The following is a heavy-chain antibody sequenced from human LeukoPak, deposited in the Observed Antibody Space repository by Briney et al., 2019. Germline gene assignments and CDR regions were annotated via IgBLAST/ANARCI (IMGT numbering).Heavy chain of an antibody. CDR1: GFTFSSYG. CDR2: IWYDGSNK. D-gene: IGHD6-13*01. CDR3: NGIAAAGVDY. Sequence: GGSLRLSCAASGFTFSSYGMHWVRQAPGKGLEWVAVIWYDGSNKYYADSVKGRFTISRDDSKNTLYLQMNSLKTEDTAVYYCNGIAAAGVDYWGQGTLVTVSS. J-gene: IGHJ4*02. V-gene: IGHV3-33*01.